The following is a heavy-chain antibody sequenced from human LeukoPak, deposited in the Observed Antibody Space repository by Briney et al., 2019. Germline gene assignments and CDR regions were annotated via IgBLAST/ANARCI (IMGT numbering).Heavy chain of an antibody. J-gene: IGHJ4*02. CDR1: GYTFTGYY. Sequence: ASVKVSRKASGYTFTGYYMHWVRQAPGQGLEWMGWIIPNSGGTNYAQHFQGRVTMTRDTSISTAYMELRRLTSDDTAVYYCARERHSGSSLDYWGQGTLVTVSS. CDR3: ARERHSGSSLDY. CDR2: IIPNSGGT. D-gene: IGHD1-26*01. V-gene: IGHV1-2*02.